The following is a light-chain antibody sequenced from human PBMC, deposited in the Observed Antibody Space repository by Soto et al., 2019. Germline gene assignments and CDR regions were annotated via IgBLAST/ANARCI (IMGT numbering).Light chain of an antibody. V-gene: IGKV1-39*01. CDR2: AAS. J-gene: IGKJ5*01. Sequence: DIQMTQSPSSLSASVGDTVTITCRATQTISTILNWYQHKPGKAPNLLIYAASSLQSGVPSRFSGSGSGTDFTLTISSLQPEDFATYYCQQSYSTPITFGQGTRLEIK. CDR1: QTISTI. CDR3: QQSYSTPIT.